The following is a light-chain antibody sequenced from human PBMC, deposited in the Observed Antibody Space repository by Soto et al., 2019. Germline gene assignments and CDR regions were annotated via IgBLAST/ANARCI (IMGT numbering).Light chain of an antibody. CDR1: SSDVGGYNF. CDR3: SSYTNRNTLV. CDR2: DVT. J-gene: IGLJ2*01. Sequence: QSALTQPASVSGSPGQSITISCTGTSSDVGGYNFASWYQQHPGKAPKLMIYDVTNRPSGVSNRFSGSKSGNTASLTISGLQAEDEADYYCSSYTNRNTLVFGGGTKLTVL. V-gene: IGLV2-14*03.